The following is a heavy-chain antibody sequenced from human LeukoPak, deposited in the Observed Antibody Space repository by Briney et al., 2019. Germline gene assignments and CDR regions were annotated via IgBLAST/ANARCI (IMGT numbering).Heavy chain of an antibody. V-gene: IGHV3-21*01. CDR2: ISSSSSYI. J-gene: IGHJ4*02. CDR3: ARDISPLFDY. CDR1: GFTFSSYS. Sequence: GGSLRLSCAASGFTFSSYSMNWVRQAPGKGLEWVSSISSSSSYIYYADSVKGRFTISRDNAKSPLYLQMNSLRAEDTAVYYCARDISPLFDYWGQGTLVTVSS.